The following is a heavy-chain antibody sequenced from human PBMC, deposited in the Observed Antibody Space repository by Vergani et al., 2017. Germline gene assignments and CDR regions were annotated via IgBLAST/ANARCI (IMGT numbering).Heavy chain of an antibody. Sequence: EVQLVESGGGVVQPGGSLRLSCAASGFTFDDYAMHWVRQAPGKGLEWVSLISGDGGSTYYADSVKGRFYTSRDNSKSALYLQMNSLRTEDTALYYCAKDTASPSVWSGYYTANYGMDVWGQGTTVTVSS. CDR1: GFTFDDYA. D-gene: IGHD3-3*01. V-gene: IGHV3-43*02. CDR3: AKDTASPSVWSGYYTANYGMDV. CDR2: ISGDGGST. J-gene: IGHJ6*02.